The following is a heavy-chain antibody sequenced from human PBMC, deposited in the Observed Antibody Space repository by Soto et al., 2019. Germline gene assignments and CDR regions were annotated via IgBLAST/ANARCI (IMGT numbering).Heavy chain of an antibody. D-gene: IGHD3-10*01. J-gene: IGHJ4*02. CDR3: AMKQAGYFYGIDY. CDR1: GDSITSGGYY. V-gene: IGHV4-31*03. CDR2: IYGSGGSGST. Sequence: PSETLSLTCTVTGDSITSGGYYWSWIRQHPGKGLEWLGYIYGSGGSGSTLYNPSLKSRITLSVDTSKTQFSLNLSSVTVADTAVYFCAMKQAGYFYGIDYWGQGNLVTVFS.